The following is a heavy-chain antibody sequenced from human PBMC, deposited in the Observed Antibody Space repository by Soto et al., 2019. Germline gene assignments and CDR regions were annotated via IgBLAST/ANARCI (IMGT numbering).Heavy chain of an antibody. CDR1: GGSFSGYY. D-gene: IGHD6-13*01. V-gene: IGHV4-34*01. CDR2: INHSGST. J-gene: IGHJ6*02. Sequence: PSETLSLTCAVYGGSFSGYYWSWIRQPPGKGLEWIGEINHSGSTNYNPSLKSRVTISVDTSKNQFSLKLSSVTAADTAVYYCARLRAAAGSYYYYGMDVWGQGTTVPVSS. CDR3: ARLRAAAGSYYYYGMDV.